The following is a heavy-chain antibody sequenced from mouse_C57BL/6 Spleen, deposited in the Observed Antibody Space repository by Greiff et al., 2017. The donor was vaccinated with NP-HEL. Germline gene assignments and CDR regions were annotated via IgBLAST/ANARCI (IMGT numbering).Heavy chain of an antibody. J-gene: IGHJ2*01. CDR2: INPSTGGT. V-gene: IGHV1-42*01. CDR3: ARGGYDYESD. D-gene: IGHD2-4*01. CDR1: GYSFTGYY. Sequence: VQLQQSGPELVKPGASVKISCKASGYSFTGYYMNWVKQSPEKSLEWIGEINPSTGGTTYNQKFKAKATLTVDKSSSTAYMQLKSLTSEDSAVYYCARGGYDYESDWGQGTTLTVSS.